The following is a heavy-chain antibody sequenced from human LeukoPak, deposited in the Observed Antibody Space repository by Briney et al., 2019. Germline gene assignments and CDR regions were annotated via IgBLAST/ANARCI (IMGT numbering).Heavy chain of an antibody. CDR2: INPNSGGT. V-gene: IGHV1-2*02. Sequence: WASVKVPCKASGYTFTGYYMHWVRQAPGQGLEWMGWINPNSGGTNYAQKFQGRVTMTRDTSISTAYMELSRLRSDDTAVYYCASREGCSSTSCRYYYMDVWGKGTTVTVSS. D-gene: IGHD2-2*01. J-gene: IGHJ6*03. CDR3: ASREGCSSTSCRYYYMDV. CDR1: GYTFTGYY.